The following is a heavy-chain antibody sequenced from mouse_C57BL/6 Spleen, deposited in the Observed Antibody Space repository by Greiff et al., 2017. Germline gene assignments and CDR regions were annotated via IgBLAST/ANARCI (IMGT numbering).Heavy chain of an antibody. Sequence: VQLQQSGAELVKPGASVKISCKASGSAFSSSWMNWVNQRPGKGLEWIGQIYPGDGDTNYNGKFKGKATLTADKSSIPAYIQLSNLTSEDSAVYFCERSYYYDSSYGYFDVWGKGTTVTVSS. V-gene: IGHV1-80*01. D-gene: IGHD1-1*01. CDR1: GSAFSSSW. J-gene: IGHJ1*03. CDR3: ERSYYYDSSYGYFDV. CDR2: IYPGDGDT.